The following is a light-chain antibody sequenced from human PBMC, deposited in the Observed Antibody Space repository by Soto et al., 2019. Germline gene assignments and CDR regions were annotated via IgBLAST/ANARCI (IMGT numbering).Light chain of an antibody. Sequence: QCVLTQPASVYGSPGQSITISCTGTSSDVGGCNYVSWYQQHPGKAPKLMIYDVSNRPSGVSNRFSGSKSGNTASLTISGLQAEDEADYYCSSYTSSSTRVFGTGTKVTVL. CDR1: SSDVGGCNY. CDR3: SSYTSSSTRV. V-gene: IGLV2-14*01. CDR2: DVS. J-gene: IGLJ1*01.